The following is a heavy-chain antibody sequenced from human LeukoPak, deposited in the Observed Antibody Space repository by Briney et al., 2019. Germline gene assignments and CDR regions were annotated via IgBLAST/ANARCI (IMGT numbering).Heavy chain of an antibody. CDR1: GYTFSSHY. D-gene: IGHD1-26*01. V-gene: IGHV1-46*01. J-gene: IGHJ5*02. Sequence: ASVKVSCKASGYTFSSHYMHWVRQAPGQGLEWMGMINAGGGATTYAQKFQGRVIMTRDTSTRTVYMDVSSLRSDDTAVYYCTRTPQAGATGWFDPWGQGTLVTVSS. CDR2: INAGGGAT. CDR3: TRTPQAGATGWFDP.